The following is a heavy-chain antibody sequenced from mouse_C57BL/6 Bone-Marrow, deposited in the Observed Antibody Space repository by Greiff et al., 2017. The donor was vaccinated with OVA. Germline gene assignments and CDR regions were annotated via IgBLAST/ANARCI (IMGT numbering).Heavy chain of an antibody. Sequence: EVQLVESVAELVRPGASVKLSCTASGFNIKNTYMHWVKQRPEQGLEWIGRIDPANGNTKYAPKFQGKATITADTSSNTAYLQLSSLTSEDTAIYYCARKTTVVAPNYFDYWGQGTTLTVSS. CDR1: GFNIKNTY. V-gene: IGHV14-3*01. CDR2: IDPANGNT. J-gene: IGHJ2*01. D-gene: IGHD1-1*01. CDR3: ARKTTVVAPNYFDY.